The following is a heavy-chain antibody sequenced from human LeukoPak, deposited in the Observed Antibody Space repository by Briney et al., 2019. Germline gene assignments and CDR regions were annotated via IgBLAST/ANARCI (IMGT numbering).Heavy chain of an antibody. CDR1: GFALSNYW. CDR2: IKQDGSEK. CDR3: ARDLGGSYPRGYFDY. Sequence: GGSLRLSCAASGFALSNYWMNWVRQAPGKGLEWVANIKQDGSEKNYVDSVKGRFTISRDNARNSLDLQMNSLRAEDTAVYYCARDLGGSYPRGYFDYWGQGTLVTVSS. D-gene: IGHD1-26*01. J-gene: IGHJ4*02. V-gene: IGHV3-7*01.